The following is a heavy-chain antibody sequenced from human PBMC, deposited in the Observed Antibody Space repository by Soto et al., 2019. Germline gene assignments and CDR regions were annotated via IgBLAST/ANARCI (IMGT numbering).Heavy chain of an antibody. CDR3: ARGVGSGSYYNQYNWFDP. V-gene: IGHV1-18*01. D-gene: IGHD3-10*01. CDR2: ISAYNGNT. CDR1: GYTFTNYG. J-gene: IGHJ5*02. Sequence: ASVKVSCKASGYTFTNYGISLVRQAPGQGLEWMGWISAYNGNTKYAQKLQGRVTMTTDTSTSTAYMELRSLRSDDTAVYYCARGVGSGSYYNQYNWFDPWGQGTLVTVSS.